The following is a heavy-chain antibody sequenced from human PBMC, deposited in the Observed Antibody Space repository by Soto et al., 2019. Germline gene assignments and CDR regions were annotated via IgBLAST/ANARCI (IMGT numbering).Heavy chain of an antibody. CDR1: GFTFSSYA. CDR3: AKAKSCSGGSCYKGVYYFDY. CDR2: ISGSGGST. V-gene: IGHV3-23*01. Sequence: EVQLLESGGGLVQPGGSLRLSCAAYGFTFSSYAMSWVRQAPGKGLEWVSAISGSGGSTYYADSVKGRFTISRDNSKNTLYLQMNSLRAEDTAVYYCAKAKSCSGGSCYKGVYYFDYWGQGTLVTVSS. D-gene: IGHD2-15*01. J-gene: IGHJ4*02.